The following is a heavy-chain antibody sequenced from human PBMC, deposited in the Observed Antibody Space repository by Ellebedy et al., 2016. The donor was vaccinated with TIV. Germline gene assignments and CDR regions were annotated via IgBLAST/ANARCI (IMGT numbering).Heavy chain of an antibody. V-gene: IGHV1-69*05. CDR1: GGTFSSYA. D-gene: IGHD5-24*01. CDR2: IIPIFGTA. CDR3: ARVGRDGYSFFDY. J-gene: IGHJ4*02. Sequence: SVKVSCXASGGTFSSYAISWVRQAPGQGLEWMGGIIPIFGTANYAQKFQGRVTMTRDTSTSTVYMELSSLRSEDTAVYYCARVGRDGYSFFDYWGQGTLVTVSS.